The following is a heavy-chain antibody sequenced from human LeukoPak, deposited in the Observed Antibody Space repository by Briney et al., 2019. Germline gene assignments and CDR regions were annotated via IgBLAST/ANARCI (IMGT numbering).Heavy chain of an antibody. CDR2: IYSGGST. CDR1: GLTVSSNY. J-gene: IGHJ3*02. V-gene: IGHV3-53*04. Sequence: GGSLRLSCAASGLTVSSNYMSWVRQAPGKGLESVSVIYSGGSTYYADSVKGRFTLSKHNSQNTLYLQMNSLRAEDTAMYYCAREAYDAFDIWGQGTMVTVSS. CDR3: AREAYDAFDI.